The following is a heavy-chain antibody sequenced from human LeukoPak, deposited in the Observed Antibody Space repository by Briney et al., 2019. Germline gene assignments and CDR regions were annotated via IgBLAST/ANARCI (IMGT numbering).Heavy chain of an antibody. CDR3: ARAYDYGDYGYYYYGMDV. Sequence: PGRSLRLSCAASGFTFSSYAMHWVRQAPGKGLEWVAVISYDGSGKYYADSVKGRFTISRDNSKNTLYLQMNSLRAEDTAVYYCARAYDYGDYGYYYYGMDVWGQGTTVTVSS. CDR2: ISYDGSGK. J-gene: IGHJ6*02. CDR1: GFTFSSYA. V-gene: IGHV3-30-3*01. D-gene: IGHD4-17*01.